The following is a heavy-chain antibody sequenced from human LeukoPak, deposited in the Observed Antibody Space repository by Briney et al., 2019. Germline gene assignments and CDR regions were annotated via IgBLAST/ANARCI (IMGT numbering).Heavy chain of an antibody. D-gene: IGHD3-10*01. V-gene: IGHV3-23*01. Sequence: TGGSLRLSCAASGFTFSSYAMSWVRQAPGKGLEWVSAISGSGGSTYYADSVKGRFTISRDNSKNTLYLQMNSLRAEDTAVYYCAKDRARVRGVIYHGMDVWGQGTTVTVSS. CDR1: GFTFSSYA. J-gene: IGHJ6*02. CDR2: ISGSGGST. CDR3: AKDRARVRGVIYHGMDV.